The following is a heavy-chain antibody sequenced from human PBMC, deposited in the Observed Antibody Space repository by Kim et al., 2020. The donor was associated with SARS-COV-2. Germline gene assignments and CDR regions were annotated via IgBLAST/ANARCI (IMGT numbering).Heavy chain of an antibody. CDR2: MNPNSGNT. CDR1: GYTFTSYD. J-gene: IGHJ6*02. Sequence: ASVKVSCKASGYTFTSYDINWVRQATGQGLEWMGWMNPNSGNTGYAQKFQGRVTMTRNTSISTAYMELSSLRSEDTAVYYCARVSARDFWSGCYTPRGYYYYYYGMDVWGQGTTVTVSS. D-gene: IGHD3-3*01. CDR3: ARVSARDFWSGCYTPRGYYYYYYGMDV. V-gene: IGHV1-8*01.